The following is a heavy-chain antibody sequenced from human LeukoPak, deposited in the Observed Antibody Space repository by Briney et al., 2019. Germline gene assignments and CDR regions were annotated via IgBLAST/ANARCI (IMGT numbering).Heavy chain of an antibody. V-gene: IGHV3-7*01. J-gene: IGHJ4*02. CDR1: GFTFSSSW. CDR2: IKQDGSEK. CDR3: ARDKFGGTDY. D-gene: IGHD3-16*01. Sequence: GGSLRLSCAASGFTFSSSWMSWVRQAPGKGLEWVANIKQDGSEKYYVDSVKGRFTISRDNAKNSLYLQMNSLRAEDTAVYYCARDKFGGTDYWGQGTLVTVSS.